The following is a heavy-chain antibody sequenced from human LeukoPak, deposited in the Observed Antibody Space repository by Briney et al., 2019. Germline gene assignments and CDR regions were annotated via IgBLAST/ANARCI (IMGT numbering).Heavy chain of an antibody. J-gene: IGHJ4*02. CDR3: ARVDLLTEYVFDY. CDR1: GYSYVSYW. CDR2: IYPGESAA. D-gene: IGHD3-9*01. V-gene: IGHV5-51*01. Sequence: GESLKISCKGSGYSYVSYWDAWVRQMPGKGLEWMGIIYPGESAATYSPSFQGQVSLSVDKSINTAYLQWSSLKASDTAVYYCARVDLLTEYVFDYWGQGTLVTVSS.